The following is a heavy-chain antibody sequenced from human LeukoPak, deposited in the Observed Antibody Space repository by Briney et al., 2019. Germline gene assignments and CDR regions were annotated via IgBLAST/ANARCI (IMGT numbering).Heavy chain of an antibody. D-gene: IGHD2-21*02. J-gene: IGHJ3*02. Sequence: PGGSLRLSYAASGFTFSSYAMHWVRQAPGKGLEWVAVISYDGSNKYYADSVKGRFTISRDNSKNTLHLQMNSLRAEDTAVYYCAGAYCGGDCYSVDDAFDIWGQGTMVTVSS. V-gene: IGHV3-30*04. CDR3: AGAYCGGDCYSVDDAFDI. CDR1: GFTFSSYA. CDR2: ISYDGSNK.